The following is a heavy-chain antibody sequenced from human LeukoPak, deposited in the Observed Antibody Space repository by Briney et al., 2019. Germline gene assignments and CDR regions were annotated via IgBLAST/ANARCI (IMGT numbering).Heavy chain of an antibody. Sequence: GASVKVSCKASGGTFSSYAISWVRQAPGQGLEWMGRIIPIFGTANHAQKFQGRVTITTDESTSTAYMELSSLRSEDTAVYYCATNPQNYGGSYYYYYYMDVWGKGTTVTVSS. V-gene: IGHV1-69*05. D-gene: IGHD4-23*01. J-gene: IGHJ6*03. CDR2: IIPIFGTA. CDR3: ATNPQNYGGSYYYYYYMDV. CDR1: GGTFSSYA.